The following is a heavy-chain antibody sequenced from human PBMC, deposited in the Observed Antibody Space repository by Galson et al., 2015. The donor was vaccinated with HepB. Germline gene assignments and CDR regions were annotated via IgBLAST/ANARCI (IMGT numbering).Heavy chain of an antibody. Sequence: SETLSLTCIVSGGSISNSNYYWTWIRQPPGKGLEWIGEINHRGSTNYNPSLKSRVTISVDTSKKEFSLKLNFVTAADTAVYYCARADDYGDFARRQYYYGIDVWGQGTTVTVSS. J-gene: IGHJ6*02. CDR2: INHRGST. V-gene: IGHV4-39*07. D-gene: IGHD4-17*01. CDR1: GGSISNSNYY. CDR3: ARADDYGDFARRQYYYGIDV.